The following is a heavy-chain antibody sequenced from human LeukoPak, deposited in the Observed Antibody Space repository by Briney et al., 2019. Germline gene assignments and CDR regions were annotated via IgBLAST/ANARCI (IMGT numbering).Heavy chain of an antibody. Sequence: PSETLSLTCAVSGASVSSSNWWIWVRQPPKKGLEWIGEIHHSGSTNYNPSLKSRVTMSVDTSKNQISLRLSSVTAADTALYYCARGLYGSDSYWGQGNLVTVSS. CDR1: GASVSSSNW. V-gene: IGHV4-4*02. CDR3: ARGLYGSDSY. D-gene: IGHD6-19*01. J-gene: IGHJ4*02. CDR2: IHHSGST.